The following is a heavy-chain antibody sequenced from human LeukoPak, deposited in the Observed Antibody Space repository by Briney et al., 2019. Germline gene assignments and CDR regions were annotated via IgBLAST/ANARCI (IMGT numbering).Heavy chain of an antibody. CDR2: ISSSGSTI. J-gene: IGHJ6*03. CDR1: GFTFSDYY. V-gene: IGHV3-11*04. CDR3: AGGWSGYYNYYYYMDV. Sequence: GGSLRLSCAASGFTFSDYYMSWIRQAPGKGLEWVSYISSSGSTIYYADSVKGRFTISRDNAKNSLCLQMNSLRAEDTAVYYCAGGWSGYYNYYYYMDVWGKATTVAVSS. D-gene: IGHD3-3*01.